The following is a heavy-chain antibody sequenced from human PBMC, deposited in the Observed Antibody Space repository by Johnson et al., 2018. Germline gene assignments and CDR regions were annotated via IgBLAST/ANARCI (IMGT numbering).Heavy chain of an antibody. D-gene: IGHD6-19*01. J-gene: IGHJ6*03. Sequence: EVQLVESGGGLVQPGGSLRLSCAASGFTFSSYAMSWVRQAPGKGLEWVSAIIGSGGTTYYADSVKGRFPIPRDNSKNTLYLQMNSLRAEDTAVYYCAKDPGNNSSGWPSTVVVWHCYYMDVWGKGTTVTVSS. V-gene: IGHV3-23*04. CDR1: GFTFSSYA. CDR2: IIGSGGTT. CDR3: AKDPGNNSSGWPSTVVVWHCYYMDV.